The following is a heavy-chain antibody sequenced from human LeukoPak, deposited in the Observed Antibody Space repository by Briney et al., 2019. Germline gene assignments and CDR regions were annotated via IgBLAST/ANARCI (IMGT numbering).Heavy chain of an antibody. D-gene: IGHD2-2*01. CDR2: ILYDGSNK. Sequence: PGGSLRLSCAASGFTFSSYAMHWVRQAPGKGLEWVAVILYDGSNKYYADSVKGRFTISRDNSKNTLHLQMNSLRAEDTAVYYCARGSSAVGDAFDIWGQGTMVTVSS. V-gene: IGHV3-30-3*01. CDR3: ARGSSAVGDAFDI. CDR1: GFTFSSYA. J-gene: IGHJ3*02.